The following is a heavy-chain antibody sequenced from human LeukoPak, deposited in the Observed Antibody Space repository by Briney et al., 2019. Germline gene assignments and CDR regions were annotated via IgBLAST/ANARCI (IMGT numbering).Heavy chain of an antibody. V-gene: IGHV4-31*03. J-gene: IGHJ6*02. Sequence: PSQTLSLTCTVSGGSISSGGYYWSRIRQHPGKGLEWIGYIYYSGSTYYNPSLKSRVTISVDTSKNQFSLKLSSVTAADTAVYYCARASTVTTPYYYYYYGMDVWGQGTTVTVSS. CDR3: ARASTVTTPYYYYYYGMDV. CDR1: GGSISSGGYY. D-gene: IGHD4-17*01. CDR2: IYYSGST.